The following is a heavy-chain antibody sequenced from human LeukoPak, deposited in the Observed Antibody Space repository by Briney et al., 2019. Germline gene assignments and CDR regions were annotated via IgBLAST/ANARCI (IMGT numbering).Heavy chain of an antibody. CDR3: ARDPRAYYYGSGSYEPSDY. CDR1: GFTFSSYS. Sequence: GGSLRLSCAASGFTFSSYSMNWVRQAPGKGLEWVPSISSSSSYIYYADSVKGRFTISRDNAKNSLYLQMNSLRAEDTAVYYCARDPRAYYYGSGSYEPSDYWGQGTLVTVSS. J-gene: IGHJ4*02. D-gene: IGHD3-10*01. CDR2: ISSSSSYI. V-gene: IGHV3-21*01.